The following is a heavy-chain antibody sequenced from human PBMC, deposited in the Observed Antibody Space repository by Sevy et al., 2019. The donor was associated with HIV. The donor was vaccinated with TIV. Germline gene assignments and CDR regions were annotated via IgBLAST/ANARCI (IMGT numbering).Heavy chain of an antibody. CDR2: ISNSGSAK. V-gene: IGHV3-48*03. J-gene: IGHJ4*02. CDR3: ARDLPPSATTVAHFDY. D-gene: IGHD4-4*01. Sequence: GGSLRLSCTASGFPFGSYEMNWVRQAPGKGLEWVSYISNSGSAKYYSDSVRGRFTISRDNAKNSLYLQMNSLTAEDTAVYYCARDLPPSATTVAHFDYWGRGTLFTVSS. CDR1: GFPFGSYE.